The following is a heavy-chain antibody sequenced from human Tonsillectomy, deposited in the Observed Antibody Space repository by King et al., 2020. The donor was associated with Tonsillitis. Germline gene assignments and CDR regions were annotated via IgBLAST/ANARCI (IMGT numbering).Heavy chain of an antibody. CDR2: IGTAGDT. CDR1: GFTFSSYD. CDR3: ARASIAAAGTYFDL. Sequence: VQLVESGGGLVQPGGSLRLSCAASGFTFSSYDMHWVRQATGKGLEWVSAIGTAGDTYYPGSVKGRFTISSENAKNSLSLQMNSLRAGDTAVYYCARASIAAAGTYFDLWGRGTLVTVSS. J-gene: IGHJ2*01. D-gene: IGHD6-13*01. V-gene: IGHV3-13*01.